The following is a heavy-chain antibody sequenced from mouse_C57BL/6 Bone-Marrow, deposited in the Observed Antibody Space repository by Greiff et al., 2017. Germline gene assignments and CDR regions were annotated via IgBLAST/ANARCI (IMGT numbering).Heavy chain of an antibody. CDR1: GYTFTDYE. Sequence: QVQLQQSGAELVRPGASVTMSCKASGYTFTDYEMHWVKQTPVHGLAWIGAIDPETGGTAYNQKFKGKAILTADKASSTAYMELRSLTSEDSAVYYCTVWYAMDYWGQGTSVTVSS. V-gene: IGHV1-15*01. D-gene: IGHD2-10*02. CDR3: TVWYAMDY. J-gene: IGHJ4*01. CDR2: IDPETGGT.